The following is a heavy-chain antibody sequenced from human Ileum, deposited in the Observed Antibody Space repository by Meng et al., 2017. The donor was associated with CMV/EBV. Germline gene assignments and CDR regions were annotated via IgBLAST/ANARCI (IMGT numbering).Heavy chain of an antibody. CDR1: GFTFSSYW. J-gene: IGHJ4*02. CDR2: IKNDGTFT. Sequence: GESLKISCAASGFTFSSYWMHWVRQAPGKGLVWVSSIKNDGTFTACADSVKGRFTVSRDNAKSTVYMQMNSLTVEEEAGYYCGDFEAGWGQGTLVTVSS. V-gene: IGHV3-74*01. CDR3: GDFEAG. D-gene: IGHD3-3*01.